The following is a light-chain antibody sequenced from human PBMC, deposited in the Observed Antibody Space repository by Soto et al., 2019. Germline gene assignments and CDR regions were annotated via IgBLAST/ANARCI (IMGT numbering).Light chain of an antibody. CDR2: KNA. J-gene: IGLJ3*02. Sequence: QSVLTQPPSVSGAPGQWVTISCTGRSSNIGAGYDVHWYLQLPGTAPKLLIYKNANRPSGVPDRFSGSKSGTSASLAITGLQAEDEAEYYCQSYDNSRSAWVFGGGTKLTVL. CDR1: SSNIGAGYD. V-gene: IGLV1-40*01. CDR3: QSYDNSRSAWV.